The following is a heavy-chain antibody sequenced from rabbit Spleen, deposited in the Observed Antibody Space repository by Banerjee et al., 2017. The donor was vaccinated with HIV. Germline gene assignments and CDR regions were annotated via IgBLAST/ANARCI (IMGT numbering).Heavy chain of an antibody. Sequence: ESGGDLVQPGGSLTLSCKASGFDLSGAYMTWVRQAPRKGLEWIGDIDSGGSTYYATWVNGRFTISKTSSTVDLKMTSLTAADTATYFCTRRSTATGSTPYGMDLWGQGTLVTVS. V-gene: IGHV1S21*01. CDR2: IDSGGST. CDR3: TRRSTATGSTPYGMDL. D-gene: IGHD4-2*01. J-gene: IGHJ6*01. CDR1: GFDLSGAY.